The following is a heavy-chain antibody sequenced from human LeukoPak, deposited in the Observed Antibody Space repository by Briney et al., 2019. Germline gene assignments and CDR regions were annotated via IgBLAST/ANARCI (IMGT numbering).Heavy chain of an antibody. CDR2: IYYSGST. J-gene: IGHJ4*02. D-gene: IGHD3-10*01. Sequence: PSETLSLTCTVSGGSISSSSYYWGWIRQPPGKGLEWIGYIYYSGSTYYNPSLKSRVTISVDTSKNQFPLKLSSVTAADTAVYYCARLWFGELLPSPYYFDYWGQGTLVTVSS. V-gene: IGHV4-30-4*08. CDR1: GGSISSSSYY. CDR3: ARLWFGELLPSPYYFDY.